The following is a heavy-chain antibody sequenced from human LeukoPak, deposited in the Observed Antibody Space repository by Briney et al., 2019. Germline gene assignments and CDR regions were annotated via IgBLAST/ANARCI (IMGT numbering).Heavy chain of an antibody. CDR2: IRYDGSNK. J-gene: IGHJ4*02. Sequence: GGSLRLSCAASGFTFSSYGMHWVRQAPGKGLEWVTFIRYDGSNKYYADSVKGRFTISRDNSKNTLYLQMNSLRAEDTAVYYCAKIPRRGSGSETEFDYWGQGTLVTVSS. CDR3: AKIPRRGSGSETEFDY. V-gene: IGHV3-30*02. D-gene: IGHD1-26*01. CDR1: GFTFSSYG.